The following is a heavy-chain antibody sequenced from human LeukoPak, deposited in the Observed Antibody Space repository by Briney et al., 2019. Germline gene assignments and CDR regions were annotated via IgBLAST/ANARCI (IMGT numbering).Heavy chain of an antibody. CDR2: INAGNGNT. CDR1: GYTLTSYA. Sequence: ASVKVSCKASGYTLTSYAMHWVRQAPGQRLEWMGWINAGNGNTKYSQKFQGRVTITRDTSASTAYMELSSLRSEDTAVYYCAKTTGGKITIFGVVPPGYYGMDVWGQGTTVTVSS. CDR3: AKTTGGKITIFGVVPPGYYGMDV. V-gene: IGHV1-3*01. D-gene: IGHD3-3*01. J-gene: IGHJ6*02.